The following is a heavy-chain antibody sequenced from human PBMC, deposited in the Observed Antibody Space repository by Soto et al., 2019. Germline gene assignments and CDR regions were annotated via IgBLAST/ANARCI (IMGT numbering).Heavy chain of an antibody. CDR1: GFTFSSYG. CDR3: TISSIADRRGPGPRKNWFDP. Sequence: GRSMRVSCAPSGFTFSSYGRHWVRQAPGKGLEWVGRIKSKTDGGTTDYDAQVKGRFNISRDDSKNTLYLKVNSMKTEDRAVYYCTISSIADRRGPGPRKNWFDPWAQGTLVTVSS. V-gene: IGHV3-15*01. CDR2: IKSKTDGGTT. D-gene: IGHD6-6*01. J-gene: IGHJ5*02.